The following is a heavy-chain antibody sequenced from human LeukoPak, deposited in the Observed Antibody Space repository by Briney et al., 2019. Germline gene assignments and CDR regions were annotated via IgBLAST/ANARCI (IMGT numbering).Heavy chain of an antibody. CDR3: AELGITMIGGV. CDR1: GFTFSNYD. J-gene: IGHJ6*04. CDR2: IRCDGSNK. D-gene: IGHD3-10*02. Sequence: GGSLRLSCAASGFTFSNYDMHWVRQAPGKGLEWVAFIRCDGSNKYCGDSVKGRFTISRDNSKNSLYLEMNSLRTEDTAVYYCAELGITMIGGVWGKGTTVTISS. V-gene: IGHV3-30*02.